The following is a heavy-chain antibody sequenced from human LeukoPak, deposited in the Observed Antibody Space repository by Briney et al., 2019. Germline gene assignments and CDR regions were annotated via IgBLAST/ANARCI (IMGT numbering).Heavy chain of an antibody. CDR1: GGTFSSYA. CDR3: AWSIAAAGWYYFDY. CDR2: IIPIFGTA. Sequence: SVKVSCKASGGTFSSYAISWVRQAPGQGLEWMGGIIPIFGTANYAQKFQGRVTITTDESTSTAYMELSSLRSEDTAVYYCAWSIAAAGWYYFDYWGQGTLVTVSS. D-gene: IGHD6-13*01. J-gene: IGHJ4*02. V-gene: IGHV1-69*05.